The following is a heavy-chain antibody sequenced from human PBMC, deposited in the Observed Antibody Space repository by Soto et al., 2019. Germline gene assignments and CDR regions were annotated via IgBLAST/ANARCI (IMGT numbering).Heavy chain of an antibody. Sequence: PGGSLRLSCAASGFTFSDYYMSWIRQAPGKGLEWVSYISSSSSYTNYADSVKGRFTISRDNAKNSLYLQMNSLRAEDTAVYYCARQITIFGVVSTTNWFDPWGQGTLVTVSS. CDR3: ARQITIFGVVSTTNWFDP. CDR1: GFTFSDYY. J-gene: IGHJ5*02. CDR2: ISSSSSYT. V-gene: IGHV3-11*06. D-gene: IGHD3-3*01.